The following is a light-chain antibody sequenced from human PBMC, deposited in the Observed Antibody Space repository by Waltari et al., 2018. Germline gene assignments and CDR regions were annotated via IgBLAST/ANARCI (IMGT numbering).Light chain of an antibody. J-gene: IGKJ2*01. CDR3: QQSYITPHT. CDR1: QTITSH. Sequence: DIQMTQAPSSLSASVGDRVTITCRASQTITSHLNWFQQQPGRAPKLLIHTASSLQSGVPSRFSGSGSGTQFTLTISSLQPEDFATYFCQQSYITPHTFGQGTKVEIK. CDR2: TAS. V-gene: IGKV1-39*01.